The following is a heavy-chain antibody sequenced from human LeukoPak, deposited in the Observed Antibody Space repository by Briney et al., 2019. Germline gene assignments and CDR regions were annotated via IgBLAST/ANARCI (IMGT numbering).Heavy chain of an antibody. J-gene: IGHJ5*02. CDR2: IYYSGST. V-gene: IGHV4-31*03. CDR1: GGSISSGGYY. CDR3: ARWGYGDFNWFDP. Sequence: PSETLSLTCTVSGGSISSGGYYWSWIRQHPGKGLEWIGYIYYSGSTYYNPSLKSRVTISVDTSKNQFSLKLSSVTAADTAVYYCARWGYGDFNWFDPWGQGTLVTVSS. D-gene: IGHD4-17*01.